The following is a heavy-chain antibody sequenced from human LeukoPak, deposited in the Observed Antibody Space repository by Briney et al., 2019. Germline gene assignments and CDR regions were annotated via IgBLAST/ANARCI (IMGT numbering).Heavy chain of an antibody. CDR2: IYHDGST. V-gene: IGHV4-4*02. CDR3: AREDTDDYTAFDI. CDR1: GDSMSGTNW. Sequence: TSETLSLTCAVSGDSMSGTNWWSWVRQSPGKGLEWIGEIYHDGSTNYNPSLQSRVTISVDTSKNQFSLKLSSVTAADTAVYYCAREDTDDYTAFDIWGQGTMVTVSS. J-gene: IGHJ3*02. D-gene: IGHD2-2*02.